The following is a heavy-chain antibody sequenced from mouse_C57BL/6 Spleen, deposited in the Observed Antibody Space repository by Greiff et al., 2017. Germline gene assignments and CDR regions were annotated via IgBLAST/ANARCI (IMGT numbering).Heavy chain of an antibody. Sequence: VQLQQPGAELVMPGASVKLSCKASGYTFTSYWMHWVKQRPGQGLEWIGEIDPSDSYTNYNQKFKGKSTLTIDKSSSTAYMQLSSLTSEDSAVYYCARESEDYWGQGTSVTVSS. V-gene: IGHV1-69*01. D-gene: IGHD6-2*01. CDR2: IDPSDSYT. CDR1: GYTFTSYW. J-gene: IGHJ4*01. CDR3: ARESEDY.